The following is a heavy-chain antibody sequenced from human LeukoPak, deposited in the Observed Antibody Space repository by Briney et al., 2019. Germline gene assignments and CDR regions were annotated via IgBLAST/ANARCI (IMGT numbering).Heavy chain of an antibody. V-gene: IGHV1-2*02. Sequence: HVASVKVSCRTSGYIFAGYNMHWVRQAPGQGLEWMGRIDPNSGDTRISQKFQGRVTVTRDTSISTVYMELRGLRSDDTAIYYCAREGSGFDYYYLDSWGQGTLVTVSS. CDR1: GYIFAGYN. CDR2: IDPNSGDT. J-gene: IGHJ4*02. CDR3: AREGSGFDYYYLDS. D-gene: IGHD5-12*01.